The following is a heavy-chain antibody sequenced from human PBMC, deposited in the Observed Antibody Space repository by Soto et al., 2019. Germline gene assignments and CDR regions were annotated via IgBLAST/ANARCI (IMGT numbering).Heavy chain of an antibody. V-gene: IGHV1-3*01. CDR2: INAGNGNT. J-gene: IGHJ4*02. CDR1: GYTFTIYA. CDR3: ARSIVVVTALDY. Sequence: ASVKVSCKASGYTFTIYAMHWVRQAHGQRLEWMGRINAGNGNTKYSQKFQGRVTITRDTSASTAYMELSSLRSEDTAVYYCARSIVVVTALDYWGQGTLVTVSS. D-gene: IGHD2-21*02.